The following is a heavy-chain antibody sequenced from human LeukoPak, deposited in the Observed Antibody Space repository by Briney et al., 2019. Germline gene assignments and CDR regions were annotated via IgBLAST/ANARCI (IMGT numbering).Heavy chain of an antibody. Sequence: ASVKVSCKASGYTFTSYGISWVRQAPGQGLEWMGWISAYNGNTNYAQKLQGRVTMTTDTSTSTAYMELRSLRSDDTAVYYCVRDLRYYYDSSGYDYWGQGTLVTVSS. D-gene: IGHD3-22*01. CDR1: GYTFTSYG. CDR3: VRDLRYYYDSSGYDY. J-gene: IGHJ4*02. CDR2: ISAYNGNT. V-gene: IGHV1-18*01.